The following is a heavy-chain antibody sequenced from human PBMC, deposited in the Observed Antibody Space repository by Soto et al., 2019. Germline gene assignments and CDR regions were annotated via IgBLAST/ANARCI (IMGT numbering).Heavy chain of an antibody. CDR1: GLTFSSYG. Sequence: EVQLVESGGGLVQPGGSLRLSCAASGLTFSSYGMNWVRQAPGKGLEWVSYISSSSRTIYYADSVKGRFTVSRENAKNSLSQQMNSMRAEDTAVYYCARTLGPVTNYYYMYVWGKGTTFNVSS. CDR3: ARTLGPVTNYYYMYV. D-gene: IGHD4-17*01. J-gene: IGHJ6*03. CDR2: ISSSSRTI. V-gene: IGHV3-48*01.